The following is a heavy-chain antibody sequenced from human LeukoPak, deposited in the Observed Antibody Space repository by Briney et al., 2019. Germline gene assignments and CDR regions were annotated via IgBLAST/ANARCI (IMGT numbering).Heavy chain of an antibody. J-gene: IGHJ2*01. V-gene: IGHV3-30*02. CDR2: IRYDGSNK. D-gene: IGHD3-22*01. CDR1: GFTFSSYG. CDR3: ARSYYYDTAWYFDL. Sequence: GGSLRLSCAASGFTFSSYGMHWVRQAPGKGLEWVAFIRYDGSNKYYADSVKGRFTISRDNSKNTLYLQMNSLGTEDTAVYYCARSYYYDTAWYFDLWGRGTLVTVSS.